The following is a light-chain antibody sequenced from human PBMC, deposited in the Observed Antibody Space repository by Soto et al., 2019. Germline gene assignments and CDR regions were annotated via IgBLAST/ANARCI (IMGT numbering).Light chain of an antibody. CDR1: QDISNY. Sequence: DIQMTQSPSSLSASVGDRVTITCQASQDISNYLNWYQQKPGKAPKLLIYDASNLEIGVPSRFSGSGSGTDFTFTISILQPEDIATYYCQQYDNLPPYTFGQGTKLEIK. CDR3: QQYDNLPPYT. V-gene: IGKV1-33*01. J-gene: IGKJ2*01. CDR2: DAS.